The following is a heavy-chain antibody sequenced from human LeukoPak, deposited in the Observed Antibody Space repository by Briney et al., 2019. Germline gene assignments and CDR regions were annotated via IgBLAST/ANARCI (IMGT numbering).Heavy chain of an antibody. D-gene: IGHD4-23*01. V-gene: IGHV4-59*01. CDR2: IYYSGST. CDR3: ARDGSYGGNSRYYYYYMDV. Sequence: SETLSLTCAVYGGSFSGYYWSWIRQPPGKGLEWIGYIYYSGSTNYNPSLKSRVTISVDTSKNQFSLKLSPVTAADTAVYYCARDGSYGGNSRYYYYYMDVWGKGTTVTVSS. J-gene: IGHJ6*03. CDR1: GGSFSGYY.